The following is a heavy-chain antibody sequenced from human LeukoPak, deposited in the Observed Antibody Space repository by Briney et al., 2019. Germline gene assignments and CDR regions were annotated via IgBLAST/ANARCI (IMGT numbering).Heavy chain of an antibody. Sequence: PGGSLRLSCAASGFTFSSYWMSWVRQAPGKGLEWVANINQDGSQKYYVDSVKGRFTISRDNAKNSLYLQMNSLRAEDTAVYYCARGVSSSWGDYYYYMDVWGKGTTVTVSS. CDR2: INQDGSQK. J-gene: IGHJ6*03. D-gene: IGHD6-6*01. CDR3: ARGVSSSWGDYYYYMDV. CDR1: GFTFSSYW. V-gene: IGHV3-7*01.